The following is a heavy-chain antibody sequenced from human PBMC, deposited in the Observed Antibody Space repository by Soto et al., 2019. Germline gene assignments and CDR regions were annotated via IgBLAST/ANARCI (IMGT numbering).Heavy chain of an antibody. CDR3: ARERTGTTSMDV. Sequence: QVQLVQSGAEVKKPGASVKVSFKASGYTLTSYDINWVRQATGQGLEWMGWMNPNSGNTGYAQKFQGRVTMTRNTSISTAYMELSSLRSEDTAVYYCARERTGTTSMDVWGQGTTVTVSS. J-gene: IGHJ6*02. V-gene: IGHV1-8*01. D-gene: IGHD1-1*01. CDR2: MNPNSGNT. CDR1: GYTLTSYD.